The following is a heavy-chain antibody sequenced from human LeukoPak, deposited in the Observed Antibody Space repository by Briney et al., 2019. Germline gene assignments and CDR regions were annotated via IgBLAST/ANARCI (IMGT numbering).Heavy chain of an antibody. CDR3: ARDLIPGYSSSWLYYFDY. Sequence: ASVKVSCKASGYTFTSYGISWVRQAPGQGLEWMGWISAYNGNTNYAQKFQGRVTITADESTSTAYMELSSLRSEDTAVYYCARDLIPGYSSSWLYYFDYWGQGTLVTVSS. CDR2: ISAYNGNT. V-gene: IGHV1-18*01. CDR1: GYTFTSYG. J-gene: IGHJ4*02. D-gene: IGHD6-13*01.